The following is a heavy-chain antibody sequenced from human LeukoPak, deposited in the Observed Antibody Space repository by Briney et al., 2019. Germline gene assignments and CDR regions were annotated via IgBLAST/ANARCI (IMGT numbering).Heavy chain of an antibody. J-gene: IGHJ5*02. Sequence: HXVRHAPXKXLEWVSGISWNSGSIVYADSVKGRFTISRDNAKNSLYLQMNSLRAEDTALYYCAKGGHGDYGWFDPWGQGTLVTVSS. CDR2: ISWNSGSI. V-gene: IGHV3-9*01. CDR3: AKGGHGDYGWFDP. D-gene: IGHD4-17*01.